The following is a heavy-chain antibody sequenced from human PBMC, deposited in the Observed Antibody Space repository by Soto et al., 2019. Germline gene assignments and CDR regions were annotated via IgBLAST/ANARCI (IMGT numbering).Heavy chain of an antibody. D-gene: IGHD3-3*01. CDR2: ISYDGSNK. CDR1: GFTFSSYA. V-gene: IGHV3-30-3*01. Sequence: PGGSLRLSCAASGFTFSSYAMHWVRQAPGKGLEWVAVISYDGSNKYYADSVKGRFTISRDNSKNTLYLQMNSLRAEDTAVYYCAGDKARFLESPGWFDPWGEGTLVTVSS. J-gene: IGHJ5*02. CDR3: AGDKARFLESPGWFDP.